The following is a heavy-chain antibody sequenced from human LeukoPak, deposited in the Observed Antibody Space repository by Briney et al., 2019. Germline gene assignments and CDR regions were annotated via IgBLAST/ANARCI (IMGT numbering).Heavy chain of an antibody. CDR2: ISGSGGST. CDR3: AKDHLGYCSGGSCYDFDY. J-gene: IGHJ4*02. D-gene: IGHD2-15*01. CDR1: GFTFSSYA. V-gene: IGHV3-23*01. Sequence: GGSLRLSCAASGFTFSSYAMSWVRQAPGKGLEWVSAISGSGGSTYYADSVKGRFTISRDNSKNTLYLQMNSLRAEDTAVYYCAKDHLGYCSGGSCYDFDYWGQGTLVTVSS.